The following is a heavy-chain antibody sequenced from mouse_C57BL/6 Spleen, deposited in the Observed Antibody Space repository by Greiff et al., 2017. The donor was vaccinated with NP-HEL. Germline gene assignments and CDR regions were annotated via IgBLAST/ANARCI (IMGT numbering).Heavy chain of an antibody. CDR1: GFTFSSYA. CDR3: ARGLTGTDWYFDV. V-gene: IGHV5-4*03. Sequence: EVKLVESGGGLVKPGGSLKLSCAASGFTFSSYAMSWVRQTPEKRLEWVATISDGGSYTYYPDNVKGRFTISRDNAKNNLYLQMSHLKSEDTAMYYCARGLTGTDWYFDVWGTGTTVTVSS. CDR2: ISDGGSYT. J-gene: IGHJ1*03. D-gene: IGHD4-1*01.